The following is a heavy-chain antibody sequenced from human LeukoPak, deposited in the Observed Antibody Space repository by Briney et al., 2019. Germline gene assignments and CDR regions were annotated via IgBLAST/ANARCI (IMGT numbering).Heavy chain of an antibody. CDR2: IIPIFGTA. V-gene: IGHV1-69*06. Sequence: GASVKVSCKASGGTFSSYAISWVRQAPGQGLEWMGGIIPIFGTANYAQKFQGRVTITADKSTSTAYMELSSLRSEDTAVYYCARDPRGLYYFDYWAREPWSPSPQ. J-gene: IGHJ4*02. D-gene: IGHD3-22*01. CDR3: ARDPRGLYYFDY. CDR1: GGTFSSYA.